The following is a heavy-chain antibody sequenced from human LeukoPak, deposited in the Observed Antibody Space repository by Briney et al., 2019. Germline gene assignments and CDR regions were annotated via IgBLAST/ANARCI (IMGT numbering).Heavy chain of an antibody. CDR1: GFTSSSYA. D-gene: IGHD2-2*01. CDR2: ISGSGGST. CDR3: AKDPRYCSSTSCYY. J-gene: IGHJ4*02. Sequence: GGSLRLSCAASGFTSSSYAMSWVRQAPGKGLEWVSAISGSGGSTYYADSVKGRFTTSRENSKNTLYLQMNSLRAEDTAIYYCAKDPRYCSSTSCYYWGQGTLVTVSS. V-gene: IGHV3-23*01.